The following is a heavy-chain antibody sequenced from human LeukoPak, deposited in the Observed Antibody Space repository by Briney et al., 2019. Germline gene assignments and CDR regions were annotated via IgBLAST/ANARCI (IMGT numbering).Heavy chain of an antibody. Sequence: ASVKVSCKASGYTFTSYGISWVRQAPGQGLEWMGLISAYNGNTTYAQKLQGRVTMTTDTSTSTAYMEPRSLRSDDTAVYYCARGPIVVVVAATGYFQHWGQGTLVTVSS. V-gene: IGHV1-18*01. D-gene: IGHD2-15*01. J-gene: IGHJ1*01. CDR2: ISAYNGNT. CDR1: GYTFTSYG. CDR3: ARGPIVVVVAATGYFQH.